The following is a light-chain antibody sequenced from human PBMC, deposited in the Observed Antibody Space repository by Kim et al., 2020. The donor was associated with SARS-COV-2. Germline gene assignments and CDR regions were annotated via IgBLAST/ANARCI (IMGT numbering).Light chain of an antibody. CDR1: QDINNW. CDR2: AAS. CDR3: QQTNTFPIT. J-gene: IGKJ5*01. Sequence: ASVGSRATITCRASQDINNWVAWFQQRPGKAPNLLVYAASRLHSGVPSRFDGSGSGTDFTLTISSLQPEDSATYYCQQTNTFPITFGQGTRLEIK. V-gene: IGKV1-12*01.